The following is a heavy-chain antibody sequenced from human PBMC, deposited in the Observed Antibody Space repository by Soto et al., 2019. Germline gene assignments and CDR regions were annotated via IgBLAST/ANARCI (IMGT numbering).Heavy chain of an antibody. D-gene: IGHD2-15*01. Sequence: GSLRLSCAASGFTFGDYYVSWIRQAPGKGLEWVSYISSSDGSTYYADSVKGRFTISRDNSKNTLYLQMNSLRAEDTAVYYCAEDQRWYPTHLDYWGQGTLVTVSS. CDR1: GFTFGDYY. V-gene: IGHV3-11*04. CDR3: AEDQRWYPTHLDY. CDR2: ISSSDGST. J-gene: IGHJ4*02.